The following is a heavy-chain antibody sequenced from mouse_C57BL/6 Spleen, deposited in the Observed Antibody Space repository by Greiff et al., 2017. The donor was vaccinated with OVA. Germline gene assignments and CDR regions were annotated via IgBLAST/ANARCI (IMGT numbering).Heavy chain of an antibody. CDR2: INYDGSST. J-gene: IGHJ4*01. V-gene: IGHV5-16*01. Sequence: DVKLVESEGGLVQPGSSMKLSCTASGFTFSDYYMAWVRQVPEKGLEWVANINYDGSSTYYLDSLKSRFIISRDNAKNILYLQMSSLKSEDTATYYCAREDPYYAMDYWGQGTSVTVSS. CDR3: AREDPYYAMDY. CDR1: GFTFSDYY.